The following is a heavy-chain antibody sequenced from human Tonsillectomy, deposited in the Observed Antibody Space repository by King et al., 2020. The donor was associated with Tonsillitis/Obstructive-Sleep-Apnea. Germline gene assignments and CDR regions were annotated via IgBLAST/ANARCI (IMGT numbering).Heavy chain of an antibody. D-gene: IGHD2-21*01. CDR3: AKLPGEVPYLVFDY. J-gene: IGHJ4*02. CDR2: LSGSGGST. Sequence: VQLVESGGVLAQPGGSLRLSCAASGFTFSNYAMSWVRQAPGKGLEWVSALSGSGGSTYYADSVKGRFTISRDNSKNTLHLQMNSLRAEDTAIYYCAKLPGEVPYLVFDYWGQGTLVTVSS. V-gene: IGHV3-23*04. CDR1: GFTFSNYA.